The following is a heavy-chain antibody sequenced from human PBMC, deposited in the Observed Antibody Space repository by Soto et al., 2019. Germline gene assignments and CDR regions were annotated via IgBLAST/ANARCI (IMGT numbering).Heavy chain of an antibody. D-gene: IGHD1-26*01. J-gene: IGHJ4*02. CDR3: ARDSPALSGSRHFDY. CDR2: ISSSSSTI. V-gene: IGHV3-48*02. CDR1: GFTFSSYS. Sequence: HPGGSLRLSCAASGFTFSSYSMNWVRQAPGKGLEWVSYISSSSSTIYYADSVKGRFTISRDNAKNSLYLQMNSLRDEDTAVYYCARDSPALSGSRHFDYWGQGTLVTVSS.